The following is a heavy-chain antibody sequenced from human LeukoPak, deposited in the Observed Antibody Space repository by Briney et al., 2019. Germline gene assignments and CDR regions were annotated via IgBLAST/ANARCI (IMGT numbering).Heavy chain of an antibody. CDR2: IIPIFGTA. J-gene: IGHJ4*02. V-gene: IGHV1-69*05. CDR1: GGTFSSYA. Sequence: SVKVSCKASGGTFSSYAISWVRQAPGQGLEWMGRIIPIFGTANYAQKFQGRVTITTDESTSTAYMELSSLRSEDTAVYYCARELRSWYDIYFDYWGQGTLVTVSS. CDR3: ARELRSWYDIYFDY. D-gene: IGHD6-13*01.